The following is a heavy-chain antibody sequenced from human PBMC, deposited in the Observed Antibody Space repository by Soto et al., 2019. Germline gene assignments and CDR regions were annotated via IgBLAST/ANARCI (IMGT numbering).Heavy chain of an antibody. J-gene: IGHJ6*02. V-gene: IGHV3-23*01. CDR2: ISGSGGST. CDR3: AKTAVDYCYSGMDV. Sequence: GGLLSDWCGVSAVRSGSCGRSWVQKAAGKGLEWVSAISGSGGSTYSADSVKGRFTISRDNSNNSLYLQMNRLRAEDTALFYYAKTAVDYCYSGMDVWGHSSSVPVS. CDR1: AVRSGSCG.